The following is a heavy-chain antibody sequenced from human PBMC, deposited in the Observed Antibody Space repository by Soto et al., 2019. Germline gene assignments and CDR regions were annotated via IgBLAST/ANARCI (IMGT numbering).Heavy chain of an antibody. Sequence: SETLSLTCTVSGGSISSGGYYWSWIRQHPGKGLEWIGYIYYSGSTYYNPSLKSRVTISVDTSKNQFSLNLSSVTAADTAVYYCARTLPNRQLFDSWSQGTLVTVSS. CDR2: IYYSGST. CDR1: GGSISSGGYY. CDR3: ARTLPNRQLFDS. J-gene: IGHJ4*02. D-gene: IGHD1-1*01. V-gene: IGHV4-31*03.